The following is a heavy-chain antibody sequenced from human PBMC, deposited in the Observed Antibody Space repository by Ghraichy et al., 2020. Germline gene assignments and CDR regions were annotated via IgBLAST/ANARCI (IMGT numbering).Heavy chain of an antibody. J-gene: IGHJ4*02. CDR1: GFTFSSYG. CDR3: AKIIGKSRFVD. D-gene: IGHD3-10*01. Sequence: GGSLRLSCTASGFTFSSYGMSWVRQAPGKGLEWVSTTDVSDADSVKGRFTSSRDNSKNTLYLQMNSLRVEDTDVYYWAKIIGKSRFVDWGQGTLVTVSS. V-gene: IGHV3-23*01. CDR2: TDVS.